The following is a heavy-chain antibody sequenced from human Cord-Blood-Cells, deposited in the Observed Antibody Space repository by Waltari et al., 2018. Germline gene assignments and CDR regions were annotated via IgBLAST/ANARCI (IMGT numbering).Heavy chain of an antibody. CDR2: IIPILGIA. CDR3: ARDEGGYCGGDCYSR. D-gene: IGHD2-21*01. Sequence: QVQLVQSGAEVKKPGSSVKVSCKASGGTLRSYTTSWVRPAPGQGLEWMGRIIPILGIANYAQKFQGRVTITADKSTSTAYMELSSLRSEDTAVYYCARDEGGYCGGDCYSRWGQGTLVTVSS. CDR1: GGTLRSYT. V-gene: IGHV1-69*08. J-gene: IGHJ4*02.